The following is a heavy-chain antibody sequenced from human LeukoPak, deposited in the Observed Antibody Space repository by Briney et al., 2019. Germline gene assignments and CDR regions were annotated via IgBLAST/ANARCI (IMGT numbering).Heavy chain of an antibody. CDR1: GFTFSSYG. CDR3: AGAAAANFWFDP. V-gene: IGHV3-30*03. J-gene: IGHJ5*02. CDR2: ISYDGSNK. Sequence: GGSLRLSCAASGFTFSSYGMHWVRQAPGKGLERVAVISYDGSNKYYADSVKGQFTISRDNSKNTLYLQMNSLRAEDTAVYYCAGAAAANFWFDPWGQGTLVTVSS. D-gene: IGHD6-13*01.